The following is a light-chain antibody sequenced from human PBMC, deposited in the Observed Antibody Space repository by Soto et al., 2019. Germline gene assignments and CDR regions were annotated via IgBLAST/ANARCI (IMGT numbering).Light chain of an antibody. Sequence: QAVVTQPPSVSGAPGQRVTISCTGSSSNIGAGYDVHWYQQLPGTAPKLLIYGNSNRPSGVPDRFSGSKSGTSASLAITGLQAEDDADYYCQSYDSSLRDVVFGGGTKLTVL. CDR2: GNS. V-gene: IGLV1-40*01. CDR3: QSYDSSLRDVV. J-gene: IGLJ2*01. CDR1: SSNIGAGYD.